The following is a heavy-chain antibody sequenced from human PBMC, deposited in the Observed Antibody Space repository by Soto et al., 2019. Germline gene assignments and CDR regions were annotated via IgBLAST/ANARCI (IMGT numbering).Heavy chain of an antibody. CDR3: TTGSTSTKNY. V-gene: IGHV3-15*01. Sequence: VGFKILCEAASRFTFGSPRFLLVRTAPGKGLEWVGRIKSKTDGGTTDYTAPVKGRFTISRDDSKNTLYLQMNSLKIEDTAVYYCTTGSTSTKNYWGQGTLVTGSS. CDR1: RFTFGSPR. D-gene: IGHD6-6*01. J-gene: IGHJ4*02. CDR2: IKSKTDGGTT.